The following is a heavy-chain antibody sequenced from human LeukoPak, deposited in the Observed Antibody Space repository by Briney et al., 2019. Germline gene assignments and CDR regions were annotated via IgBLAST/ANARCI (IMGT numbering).Heavy chain of an antibody. CDR2: ISSSGSTI. CDR1: GFTFSDYY. Sequence: GGSLRLSCAASGFTFSDYYMSWIRQAPGKGLEWVSYISSSGSTIYYADSVKGRFTISRDNAKNSLYLQMNSLRAEDTAVYYCARDPRYDILTGPLGAFDIWGQGTMVTVSS. V-gene: IGHV3-11*01. CDR3: ARDPRYDILTGPLGAFDI. J-gene: IGHJ3*02. D-gene: IGHD3-9*01.